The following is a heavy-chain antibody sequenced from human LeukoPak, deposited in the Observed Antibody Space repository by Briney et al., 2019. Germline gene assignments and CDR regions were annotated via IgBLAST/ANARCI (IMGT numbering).Heavy chain of an antibody. CDR3: AKDGTYFYGSGNFDY. CDR1: GFTFSSYA. Sequence: GGSLRLSCAASGFTFSSYAMSWVRQAPGKGLEWVSAISGSGGSTYYADSVKGRFTISRDNSKNTLYLQMNSLRAEDTAVYYCAKDGTYFYGSGNFDYWGQGTLVTVSS. V-gene: IGHV3-23*01. D-gene: IGHD3-10*01. J-gene: IGHJ4*02. CDR2: ISGSGGST.